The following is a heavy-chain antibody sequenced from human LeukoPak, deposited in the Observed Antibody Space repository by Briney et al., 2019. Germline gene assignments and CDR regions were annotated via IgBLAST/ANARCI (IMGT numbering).Heavy chain of an antibody. V-gene: IGHV4-59*01. J-gene: IGHJ4*02. CDR3: ASGGGWNDKFVY. D-gene: IGHD1-1*01. CDR1: GGSISSYY. Sequence: SETLSLTCTVSGGSISSYYWSWIRQPPGKGLEWIGYIYHSGSTNYNASLKSRVTMSVDTSKSQFSLKLSSVTAADTAVYYCASGGGWNDKFVYWGQGALVTVSP. CDR2: IYHSGST.